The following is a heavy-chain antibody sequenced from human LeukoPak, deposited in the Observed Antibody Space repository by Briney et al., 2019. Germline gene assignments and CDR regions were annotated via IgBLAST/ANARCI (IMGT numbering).Heavy chain of an antibody. Sequence: PSETLSLTCAVYGGSFSGYYWSWIRQPPGKGLEWIGEINHSGSTNYNPSLKSRVTISVDTSKNQFSLKLSSVTAADTAVYYCARLASIRWLQFIPLWGQGTMVTVSS. CDR1: GGSFSGYY. V-gene: IGHV4-34*01. D-gene: IGHD5-24*01. CDR2: INHSGST. CDR3: ARLASIRWLQFIPL. J-gene: IGHJ3*01.